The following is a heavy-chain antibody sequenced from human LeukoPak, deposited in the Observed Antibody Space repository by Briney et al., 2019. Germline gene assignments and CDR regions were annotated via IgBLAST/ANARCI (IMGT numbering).Heavy chain of an antibody. CDR3: AKRRDYISS. J-gene: IGHJ5*02. Sequence: GGSLRLSCAASGFTLSDFWMTWVRQAPGKGLEWVANIDEDGGEKYYVDSVKGRFTISRDNTKNSIYLQMNSLRAEDTAVYYCAKRRDYISSWGQGTLVTVSS. V-gene: IGHV3-7*01. CDR1: GFTLSDFW. D-gene: IGHD4-11*01. CDR2: IDEDGGEK.